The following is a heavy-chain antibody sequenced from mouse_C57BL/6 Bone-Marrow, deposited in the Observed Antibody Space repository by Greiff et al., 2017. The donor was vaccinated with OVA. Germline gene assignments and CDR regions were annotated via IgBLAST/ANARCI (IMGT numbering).Heavy chain of an antibody. CDR3: ARRTTDWYFDV. CDR2: IDPSDSYT. V-gene: IGHV1-69*01. Sequence: QVQLQQPGAELVMPGASVQLSCKASGYTFTSYWMHWVKQRPGQGLEWIGEIDPSDSYTNYNQKFKGKSTLTVDKSSSTAYMQLSSLTSEDSAVYYCARRTTDWYFDVWGTGTTVTVSS. J-gene: IGHJ1*03. D-gene: IGHD1-1*01. CDR1: GYTFTSYW.